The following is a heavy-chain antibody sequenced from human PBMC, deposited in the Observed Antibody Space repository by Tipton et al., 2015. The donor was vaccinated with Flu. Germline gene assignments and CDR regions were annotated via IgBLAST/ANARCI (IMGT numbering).Heavy chain of an antibody. Sequence: LSLTCTTAGFTFGDYGMTWVRLAPGKGLNWVGFIRSNAYGGTREYAASVKGRFSISRDDSKSIAYLQMNSLKTEDTAVYYCTRVRASRGYYYDTSGYSYYFDYWGQGTLVTVSS. V-gene: IGHV3-49*04. D-gene: IGHD3-22*01. CDR1: GFTFGDYG. CDR2: IRSNAYGGTR. CDR3: TRVRASRGYYYDTSGYSYYFDY. J-gene: IGHJ4*02.